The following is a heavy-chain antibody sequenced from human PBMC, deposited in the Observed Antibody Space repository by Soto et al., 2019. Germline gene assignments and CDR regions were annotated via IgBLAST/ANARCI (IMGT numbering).Heavy chain of an antibody. V-gene: IGHV4-34*01. CDR2: MSHSGGT. CDR1: GGFVTSGSYY. Sequence: PSETLSLTCAVYGGFVTSGSYYWSWIRQPPGKGLEWIGEMSHSGGTHFNPSLKSRVTISVDTSKNQFTLKMSSVTAADMALYYCARVERGTATTVVDAFDIWGPGTMVTVSS. J-gene: IGHJ3*02. CDR3: ARVERGTATTVVDAFDI. D-gene: IGHD1-1*01.